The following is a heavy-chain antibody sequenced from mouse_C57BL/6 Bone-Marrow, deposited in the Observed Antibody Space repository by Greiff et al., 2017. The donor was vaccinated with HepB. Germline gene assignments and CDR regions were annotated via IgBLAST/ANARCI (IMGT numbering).Heavy chain of an antibody. Sequence: EVKVVESGGGLVKPGGSLKLSCAASGFTFSSYAMPWVRQTPEKRLEWVATISDGGSYTYYPDNVKGRFTISRDNAKNNLYLQMSHLKSEDTAMYCCASIYDETLAYWGQGTLVTVSA. V-gene: IGHV5-4*03. CDR2: ISDGGSYT. D-gene: IGHD2-3*01. CDR1: GFTFSSYA. CDR3: ASIYDETLAY. J-gene: IGHJ3*01.